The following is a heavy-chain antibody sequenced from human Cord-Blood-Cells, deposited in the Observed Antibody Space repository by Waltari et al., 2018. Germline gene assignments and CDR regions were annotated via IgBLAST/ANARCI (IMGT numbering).Heavy chain of an antibody. V-gene: IGHV1-8*01. Sequence: QVQLVQSGAEVQKPGASGTVSCKASGYTFTSSAINWVRQATGQGVEWMGWSNHNSGKPGYAQSFQGRVTMTRNTSISTAYMELSSLRAEDTAVYYCARGRYSSSWYPGDYWGQGTLVTVSS. CDR1: GYTFTSSA. D-gene: IGHD6-13*01. CDR2: SNHNSGKP. J-gene: IGHJ4*02. CDR3: ARGRYSSSWYPGDY.